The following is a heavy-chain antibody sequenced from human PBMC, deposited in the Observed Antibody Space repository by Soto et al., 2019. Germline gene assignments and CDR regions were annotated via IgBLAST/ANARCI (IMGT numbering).Heavy chain of an antibody. CDR2: ISHDGSSQ. Sequence: GGSLRLSCEVTGFTFRYYAMQWVRQAPGKGLEWVAVISHDGSSQYYADSMRGRFTISRDNSKTTLYLEINSLRTDDTAIYYCAKATSAYTYGYFDFWGQGTVVTVSS. CDR1: GFTFRYYA. CDR3: AKATSAYTYGYFDF. D-gene: IGHD5-18*01. V-gene: IGHV3-30*04. J-gene: IGHJ4*02.